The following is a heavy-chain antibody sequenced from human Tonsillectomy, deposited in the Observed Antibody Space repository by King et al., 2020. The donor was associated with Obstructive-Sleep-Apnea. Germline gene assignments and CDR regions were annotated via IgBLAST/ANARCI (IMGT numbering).Heavy chain of an antibody. CDR3: ARGLDYFDSTETFDI. CDR1: GGSLSSGGYS. D-gene: IGHD3-22*01. V-gene: IGHV4-30-2*01. Sequence: QLQESGSGLVKPSQTLSLTCAVSGGSLSSGGYSWSWIRQPPGKGLEWIGYIYHSGSTYYNPSLKSRVTISVDRSKNQFSLKLSSVTAADTAMYYCARGLDYFDSTETFDIWGQGTMVTVSS. J-gene: IGHJ3*02. CDR2: IYHSGST.